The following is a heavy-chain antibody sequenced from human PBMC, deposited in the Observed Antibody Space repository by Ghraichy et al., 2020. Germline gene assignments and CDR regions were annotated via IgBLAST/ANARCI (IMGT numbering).Heavy chain of an antibody. V-gene: IGHV1-18*01. CDR2: IDTNKVNT. CDR3: ARDPGRSGSYPSPLDY. Sequence: ASVKVSCKSSGYKFTTYGISWVRQAPGQGLEWMGWIDTNKVNTNYAQKFQRRVTMTVDTSTSTAYMELRSLSSDDTAVYFCARDPGRSGSYPSPLDYWGQGTLVSVSS. CDR1: GYKFTTYG. D-gene: IGHD1-26*01. J-gene: IGHJ4*02.